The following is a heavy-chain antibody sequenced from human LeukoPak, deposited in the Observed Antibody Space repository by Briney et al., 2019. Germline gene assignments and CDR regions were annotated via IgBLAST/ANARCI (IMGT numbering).Heavy chain of an antibody. CDR3: AKAQLVGAIRDAFDI. V-gene: IGHV3-30*18. J-gene: IGHJ3*02. CDR1: RFSFSAYP. D-gene: IGHD1-26*01. Sequence: PGGSLRLSCAASRFSFSAYPMGWVRQAPGKGLEWVAVISYDGSNKYYADSVKGRFTISRDNSKNTLYLQMNSLRAEDTAVYYCAKAQLVGAIRDAFDIWGQGTMVTVSS. CDR2: ISYDGSNK.